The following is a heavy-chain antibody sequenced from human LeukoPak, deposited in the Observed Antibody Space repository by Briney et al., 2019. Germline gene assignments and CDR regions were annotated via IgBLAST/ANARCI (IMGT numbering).Heavy chain of an antibody. CDR3: ASRVTTGY. Sequence: GGSLRLSCAASGFIVSSNYMSWVRQSPGKGLEWVSVIYTGGTTNYADSVKGRFTISRDNSKNTLYLQMNSLRAEDTAVYYCASRVTTGYWGQGTLVTVSS. CDR2: IYTGGTT. D-gene: IGHD1-14*01. V-gene: IGHV3-66*01. J-gene: IGHJ4*02. CDR1: GFIVSSNY.